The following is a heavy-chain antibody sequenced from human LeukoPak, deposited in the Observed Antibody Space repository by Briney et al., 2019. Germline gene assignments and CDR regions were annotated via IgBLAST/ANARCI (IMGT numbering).Heavy chain of an antibody. CDR1: GFTFSSYA. D-gene: IGHD6-19*01. V-gene: IGHV3-30*04. J-gene: IGHJ6*02. CDR3: ARGIRHSPLEQWLVYYYYYGMDV. Sequence: GGSLRLSCAASGFTFSSYAMHWVRKAPGKGLEWVAVISYDGSNKYYADSVKGRFTISRDNSKNTLYLQMNSLRAEDTAVYYCARGIRHSPLEQWLVYYYYYGMDVWGQGTTVTVSS. CDR2: ISYDGSNK.